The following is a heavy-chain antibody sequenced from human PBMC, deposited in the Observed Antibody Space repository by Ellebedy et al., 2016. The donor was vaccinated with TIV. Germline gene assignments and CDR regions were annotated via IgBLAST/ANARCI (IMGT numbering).Heavy chain of an antibody. V-gene: IGHV5-10-1*01. D-gene: IGHD4-17*01. CDR1: GYNFSNNW. Sequence: GESLKISCKISGYNFSNNWISWVSQKPGKGLEWMGRIHPSDSDTDYRPSFRGHVTMSVDKSISFAFLQWSSLQASDTAMYYCARRGDSDFDSWGQGTVVTVSP. CDR3: ARRGDSDFDS. CDR2: IHPSDSDT. J-gene: IGHJ4*02.